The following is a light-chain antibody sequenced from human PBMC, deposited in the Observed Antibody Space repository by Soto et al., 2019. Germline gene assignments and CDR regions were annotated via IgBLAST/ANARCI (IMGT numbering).Light chain of an antibody. CDR2: AAS. V-gene: IGKV1-39*01. J-gene: IGKJ1*01. Sequence: DIQMTQSPSSLAASVGDRVSITCRASQSVTNYLSWYQQKPGKAPNLLIYAASRLQGGVPSRFRGSGSGTDFTLTISSLQPEDFATYYCLQSYTAPWTFGQGTTV. CDR1: QSVTNY. CDR3: LQSYTAPWT.